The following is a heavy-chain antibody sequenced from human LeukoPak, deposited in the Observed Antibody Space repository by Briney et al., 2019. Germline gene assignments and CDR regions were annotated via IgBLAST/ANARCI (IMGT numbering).Heavy chain of an antibody. CDR2: IYYSGST. V-gene: IGHV4-39*07. CDR1: GGSISSSSYY. D-gene: IGHD3-3*01. CDR3: ASIRFLEWLLVGYFDY. Sequence: SETLSLTCTVSGGSISSSSYYWGWIRQPPGKGLEWIGSIYYSGSTYYNPSLKSRVTISVDTSKNKFSLKLSSVTAADTAVYYCASIRFLEWLLVGYFDYWGEGDLVTVSS. J-gene: IGHJ4*02.